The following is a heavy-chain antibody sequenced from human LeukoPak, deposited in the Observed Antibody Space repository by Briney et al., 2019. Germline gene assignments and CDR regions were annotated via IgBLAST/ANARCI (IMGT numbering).Heavy chain of an antibody. CDR1: GFSFSTFA. CDR2: ISDSGGST. CDR3: AKRGVSSSWYYFDY. J-gene: IGHJ4*02. Sequence: PGGSLRLSCAASGFSFSTFAMNWVRQAPGEGLEWVSVISDSGGSTYYADSVKGRFTMSRDNPKNTLYLQLNSLRADDTAVYYCAKRGVSSSWYYFDYWGQGTLVTVSS. V-gene: IGHV3-23*01. D-gene: IGHD6-13*01.